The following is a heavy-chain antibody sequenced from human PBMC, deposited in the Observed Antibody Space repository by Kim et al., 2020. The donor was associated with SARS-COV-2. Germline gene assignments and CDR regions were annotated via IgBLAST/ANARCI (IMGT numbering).Heavy chain of an antibody. J-gene: IGHJ4*02. V-gene: IGHV1-3*01. CDR3: AVGGPSCWNYLDC. D-gene: IGHD6-19*01. Sequence: TYAQKCQGRVAITRDTAASPAYMGLSSLRSEDTAVYYCAVGGPSCWNYLDCWGQGTLVTVSS.